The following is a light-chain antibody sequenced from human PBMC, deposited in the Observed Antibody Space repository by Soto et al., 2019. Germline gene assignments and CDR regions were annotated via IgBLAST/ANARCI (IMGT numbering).Light chain of an antibody. V-gene: IGLV2-14*01. Sequence: QSVLTQPASVSGSPGQSITISCTGTSSAVGGYNYVSWYQQHPGKAPKLMIYDVSNRPSGVSNRFSGSESGDSASLTISGLQAEDEADYYCSSYTRSSTRYVFGTGTKVTVL. CDR2: DVS. CDR1: SSAVGGYNY. CDR3: SSYTRSSTRYV. J-gene: IGLJ1*01.